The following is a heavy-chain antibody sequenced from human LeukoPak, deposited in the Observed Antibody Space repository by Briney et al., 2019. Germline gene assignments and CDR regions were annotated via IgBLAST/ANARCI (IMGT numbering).Heavy chain of an antibody. V-gene: IGHV4-39*01. Sequence: SETLSLTCTVFGGSISSSSYYWGWIRQPPGTGLEWIGSIYYSESTYYNPSLKSRVTISVDTSKNQFSLKLSSVTAADTAVYYCARRSYYDGSGIFDYWGQGTLVTVSS. CDR3: ARRSYYDGSGIFDY. D-gene: IGHD3-22*01. CDR2: IYYSEST. J-gene: IGHJ4*02. CDR1: GGSISSSSYY.